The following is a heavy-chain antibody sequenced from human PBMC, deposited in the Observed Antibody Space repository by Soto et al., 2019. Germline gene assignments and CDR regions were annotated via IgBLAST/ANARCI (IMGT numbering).Heavy chain of an antibody. CDR3: ARGSFPVDSKCHYGMDV. CDR2: INAGKGTT. D-gene: IGHD3-10*01. CDR1: GFTFTTSA. Sequence: GASVKVSCKASGFTFTTSAMHWVRQAPGQRLEWVGWINAGKGTTRYARRFQGRVTSSRDTSASTADMELSSLKSEDTAVYYCARGSFPVDSKCHYGMDVWGLGTTVTVSS. V-gene: IGHV1-3*01. J-gene: IGHJ6*02.